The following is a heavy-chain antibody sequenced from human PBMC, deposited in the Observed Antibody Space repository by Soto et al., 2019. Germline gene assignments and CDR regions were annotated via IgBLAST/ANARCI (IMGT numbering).Heavy chain of an antibody. J-gene: IGHJ4*02. D-gene: IGHD1-26*01. CDR1: GFTFSSYG. V-gene: IGHV3-30*18. CDR2: ISYDGSNK. CDR3: AKDRGSYYGKVVDY. Sequence: GGSLRLSCAASGFTFSSYGMHWVRQAPGKGLEWVAVISYDGSNKYYADSVKGRFTISRDNSKNTLYLQMNSLRAEDTAVYYCAKDRGSYYGKVVDYWGQGTLVTVSS.